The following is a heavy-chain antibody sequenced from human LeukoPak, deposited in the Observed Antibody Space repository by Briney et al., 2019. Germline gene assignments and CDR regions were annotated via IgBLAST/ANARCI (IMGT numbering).Heavy chain of an antibody. CDR2: ISAGGGTT. J-gene: IGHJ3*02. V-gene: IGHV3-23*01. D-gene: IGHD5-18*01. CDR1: GFTSSSYG. Sequence: GGSLRLSCAASGFTSSSYGMSWVRQAPGKGLEWVSSISAGGGTTYYVDSVKGRFTISRDNSKNTLYLQMNSLRADDTAVYSCAKDPPTVMANAFHIWGQGTMVTVSS. CDR3: AKDPPTVMANAFHI.